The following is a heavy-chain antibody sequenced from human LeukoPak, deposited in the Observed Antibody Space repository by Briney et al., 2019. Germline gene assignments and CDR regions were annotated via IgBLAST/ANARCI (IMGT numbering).Heavy chain of an antibody. CDR3: ARKTYYYGSGSYFVY. V-gene: IGHV1-8*01. D-gene: IGHD3-10*01. CDR1: GYTFTSYD. J-gene: IGHJ4*02. Sequence: ASVKLSCKASGYTFTSYDINWARQATGQGLEWMGWMNPNSGNTGYAQKFQGRVTMTRNTSISTAYMELSSLRSEDTAVYYCARKTYYYGSGSYFVYWGQGTLVTVSS. CDR2: MNPNSGNT.